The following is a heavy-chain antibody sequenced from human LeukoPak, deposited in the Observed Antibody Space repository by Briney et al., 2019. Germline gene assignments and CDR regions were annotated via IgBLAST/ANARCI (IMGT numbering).Heavy chain of an antibody. CDR1: GVSISSYY. CDR3: ARESRYYDILTGYYIGYFDY. CDR2: IYYSGST. D-gene: IGHD3-9*01. J-gene: IGHJ4*02. Sequence: SETLSLTCTVSGVSISSYYWSWIRQPPGKGLEWIGYIYYSGSTNYNPSLKSRVTISVDTPKNQFSLKLSSVTAADTAVYYCARESRYYDILTGYYIGYFDYWGQGTLVTVSS. V-gene: IGHV4-59*01.